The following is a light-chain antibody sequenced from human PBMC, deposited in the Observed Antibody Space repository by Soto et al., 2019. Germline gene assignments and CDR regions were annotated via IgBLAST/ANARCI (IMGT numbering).Light chain of an antibody. J-gene: IGLJ1*01. CDR2: DNN. V-gene: IGLV1-51*01. CDR1: AXNIGNDY. Sequence: QSVLTQPPSVSAAPGHKVTICCSGTAXNIGNDYVSWYQQLPGEAPQLLIYDNNRRPSGIPDRFSGSRSDTSATLGITGLQTGDEADYYCGAWDSSLNVYVFGTGTKVTVL. CDR3: GAWDSSLNVYV.